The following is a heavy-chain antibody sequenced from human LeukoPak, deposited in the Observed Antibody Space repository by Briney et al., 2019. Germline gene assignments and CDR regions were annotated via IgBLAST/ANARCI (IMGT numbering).Heavy chain of an antibody. CDR2: INPKNGGS. V-gene: IGHV1-2*02. CDR3: ARASFWESPINWFAP. D-gene: IGHD3-16*01. Sequence: ASVKVSCKASGYTFTSYYMHWVRQAPGQGLEWVGWINPKNGGSNYAQKFQGRVTMTRDRSISTAYMELSRLTSDDTAVYYCARASFWESPINWFAPWGQGTLVTVSS. CDR1: GYTFTSYY. J-gene: IGHJ5*02.